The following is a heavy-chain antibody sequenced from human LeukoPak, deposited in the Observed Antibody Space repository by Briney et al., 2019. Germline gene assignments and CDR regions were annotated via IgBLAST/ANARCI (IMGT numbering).Heavy chain of an antibody. J-gene: IGHJ5*02. Sequence: ASVKVSCKASGYTFTSYGISWLRQAPRQRLEWMGWISTYNGNTNYAQKLQGRVTMTTDTSTSTAYMELRSLRSDDTAVYYCARGSEYNYGSGSYCNNWFDPWGQGTLVTVSS. D-gene: IGHD3-10*01. CDR1: GYTFTSYG. CDR2: ISTYNGNT. CDR3: ARGSEYNYGSGSYCNNWFDP. V-gene: IGHV1-18*01.